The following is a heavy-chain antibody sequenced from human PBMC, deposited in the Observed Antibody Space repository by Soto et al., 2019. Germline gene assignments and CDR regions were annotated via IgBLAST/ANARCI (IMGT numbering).Heavy chain of an antibody. J-gene: IGHJ5*02. CDR1: GGSISSSTYY. CDR3: ERGGFDFWGTSFDP. Sequence: SETLSLTCTVSGGSISSSTYYWGWIRQPPGKGLEWIGSFYYSGSTYYNPSLKSRVTISVDTSKDQFSLKLSSVTAADTAVYYCERGGFDFWGTSFDPWGQGTLVTVSS. V-gene: IGHV4-39*01. D-gene: IGHD3-3*01. CDR2: FYYSGST.